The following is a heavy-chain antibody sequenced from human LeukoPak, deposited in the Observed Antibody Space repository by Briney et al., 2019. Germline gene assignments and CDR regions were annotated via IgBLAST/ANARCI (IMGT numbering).Heavy chain of an antibody. CDR1: GGSFSGYY. CDR3: AKGAGGFSYYNWFDP. D-gene: IGHD5-18*01. J-gene: IGHJ5*02. Sequence: SETLSLTCAVYGGSFSGYYWSWIRQPPGKGLEWIGYIFYSGNTNYNPSLKSRVTISVDTSKNQFSLKLASVTAADTAIYYCAKGAGGFSYYNWFDPWGQGTLVTVSS. CDR2: IFYSGNT. V-gene: IGHV4-34*11.